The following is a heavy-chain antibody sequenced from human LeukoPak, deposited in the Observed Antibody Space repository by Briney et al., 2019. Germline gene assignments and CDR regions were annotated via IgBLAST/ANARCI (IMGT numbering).Heavy chain of an antibody. J-gene: IGHJ6*03. CDR3: ARGTLDSSGWYHMDV. D-gene: IGHD6-25*01. CDR2: IYTSGST. Sequence: SETLSLTCTVSGGSINNYYWSWIRQPAGKVLGCIGRIYTSGSTNYNPSPKRRVTMSVDTSKSQFSLKLTSVTAADSAVYYCARGTLDSSGWYHMDVWSKGTTVTVSS. V-gene: IGHV4-4*07. CDR1: GGSINNYY.